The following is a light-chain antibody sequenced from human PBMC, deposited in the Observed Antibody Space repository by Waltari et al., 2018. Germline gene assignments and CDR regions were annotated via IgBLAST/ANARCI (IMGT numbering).Light chain of an antibody. CDR1: SSNIGNNY. Sequence: QSVLTQPPSVSAAPGQRVTISCSGGSSNIGNNYVSWYRQFPGTAPKLLIYENTERPSGFPGRCLGSSPGTSATLDITGLQAGDEADYYCGTWDSSLSGAVFGGGTHLTVL. CDR2: ENT. CDR3: GTWDSSLSGAV. V-gene: IGLV1-51*02. J-gene: IGLJ7*01.